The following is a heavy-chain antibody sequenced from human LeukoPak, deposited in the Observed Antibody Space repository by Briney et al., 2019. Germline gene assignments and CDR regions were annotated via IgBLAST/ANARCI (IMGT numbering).Heavy chain of an antibody. D-gene: IGHD4/OR15-4a*01. CDR1: GYTFTSYG. V-gene: IGHV1-18*01. J-gene: IGHJ5*02. CDR3: ARGPIATGGPRRPNYFDP. Sequence: ASVKVSCKASGYTFTSYGISWVRQAPGQGLEWMGWISAYNGNTNYAQKLQGRVTMTTDTSTSTAYMELRSLRSDDTAVYYCARGPIATGGPRRPNYFDPWGQGTLVTVSS. CDR2: ISAYNGNT.